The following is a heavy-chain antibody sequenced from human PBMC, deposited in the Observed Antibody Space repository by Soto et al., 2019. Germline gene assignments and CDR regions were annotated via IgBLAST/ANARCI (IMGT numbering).Heavy chain of an antibody. D-gene: IGHD6-13*01. V-gene: IGHV4-59*12. J-gene: IGHJ4*02. CDR3: ARESRSWYGSIWDD. Sequence: SETLSLTCTVSGGSISSYYWSWIRQPPGKGLEWIGYIYFSGGTNYNPSLKSRVTISVDTSKNQFSLKLSSVTAADTAVYYCARESRSWYGSIWDDSGQGTLVTVSS. CDR1: GGSISSYY. CDR2: IYFSGGT.